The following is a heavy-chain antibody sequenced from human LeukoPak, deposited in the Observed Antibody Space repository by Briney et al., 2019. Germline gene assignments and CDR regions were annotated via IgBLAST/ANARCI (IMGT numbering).Heavy chain of an antibody. D-gene: IGHD6-19*01. Sequence: PSETLSLTCAVYGGSFSGYYWSWIRQPPGKGLEWIGEINHSGSTNYNPSLKSRVTISVDTSKNQFSLKLSSVTAADTAVYYCARVGIAVAGYDYWGQGTLVTVSS. CDR2: INHSGST. CDR1: GGSFSGYY. CDR3: ARVGIAVAGYDY. J-gene: IGHJ4*02. V-gene: IGHV4-34*01.